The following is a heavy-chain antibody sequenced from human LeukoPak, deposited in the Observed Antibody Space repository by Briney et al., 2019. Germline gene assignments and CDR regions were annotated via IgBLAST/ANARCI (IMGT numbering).Heavy chain of an antibody. CDR2: INHSGST. V-gene: IGHV4-34*01. J-gene: IGHJ5*02. CDR3: ARAPRRRITFGGVIAPVNWFDP. D-gene: IGHD3-16*02. CDR1: GGSFSGYY. Sequence: SETLSLTCAVYGGSFSGYYWSWIRQPPGKGLEWIGEINHSGSTNYNPSLKSRVTISVDTSKNQFSLKLSSVTAADTALYYWARAPRRRITFGGVIAPVNWFDPWGQGTLVTVSS.